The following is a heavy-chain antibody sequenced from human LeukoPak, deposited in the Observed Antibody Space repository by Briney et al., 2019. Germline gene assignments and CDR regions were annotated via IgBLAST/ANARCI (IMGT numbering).Heavy chain of an antibody. CDR2: IEPSDSQT. CDR1: GYSFTNYW. Sequence: GESLQISSEASGYSFTNYWISWVRPMPGRGLDWMARIEPSDSQTNYNPAFRGHVTVSIDKSITTAYLQWSSLEASDTAIYYCARRNRDKGISLDLWGRGTMVTVSS. D-gene: IGHD1-14*01. J-gene: IGHJ2*01. CDR3: ARRNRDKGISLDL. V-gene: IGHV5-10-1*01.